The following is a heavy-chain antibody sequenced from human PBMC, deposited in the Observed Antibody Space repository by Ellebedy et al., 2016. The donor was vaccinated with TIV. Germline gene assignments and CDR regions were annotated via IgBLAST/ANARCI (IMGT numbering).Heavy chain of an antibody. V-gene: IGHV3-30*04. CDR2: ISSDGTGK. D-gene: IGHD6-13*01. CDR1: GFTFSTY. J-gene: IGHJ5*01. Sequence: GESLKISCAASGFTFSTYMHWVRQAPGKGLEWVATISSDGTGKYFADSVKGRFIISRDNSRNTLYLQMGSLRAEDTAVYYCARGGIAGTSRDNWFDSWGQGTLVTVSS. CDR3: ARGGIAGTSRDNWFDS.